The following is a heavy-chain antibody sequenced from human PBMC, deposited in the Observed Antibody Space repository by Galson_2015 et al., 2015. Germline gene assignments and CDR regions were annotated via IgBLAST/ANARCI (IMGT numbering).Heavy chain of an antibody. V-gene: IGHV5-51*01. D-gene: IGHD6-19*01. Sequence: QSGAEVKKPGESLKISYKASGYSFTTYWIDWVRQMPGKGLEWMGIIYPGDSDTRYSPSFQGQVTISADKSISTAYLQWNSLKASDNAIYYCARHLGSGWYEGHDYWGQGTLVTVSS. J-gene: IGHJ4*02. CDR3: ARHLGSGWYEGHDY. CDR2: IYPGDSDT. CDR1: GYSFTTYW.